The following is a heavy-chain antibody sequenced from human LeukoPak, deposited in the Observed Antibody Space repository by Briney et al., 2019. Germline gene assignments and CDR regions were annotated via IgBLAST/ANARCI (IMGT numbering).Heavy chain of an antibody. CDR2: INPNSGGT. V-gene: IGHV1-2*02. J-gene: IGHJ4*02. Sequence: ASVRVSCKTSGYTFTVYYMYWVRQAPGQGLEWMGWINPNSGGTSYAQKFQGRVTMTRDTSISTAYMELSRLRSDDTAVYYCARDSSSSRAGDYWGQGTLVTVSS. CDR3: ARDSSSSRAGDY. D-gene: IGHD6-6*01. CDR1: GYTFTVYY.